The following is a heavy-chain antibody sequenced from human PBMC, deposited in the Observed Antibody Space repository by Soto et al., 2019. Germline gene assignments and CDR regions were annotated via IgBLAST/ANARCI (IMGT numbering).Heavy chain of an antibody. D-gene: IGHD5-12*01. J-gene: IGHJ2*01. CDR3: AHSPRLWYFDL. V-gene: IGHV2-5*02. Sequence: QITLKESGPTLVKPTQTLTLTCTYSGFSPSTSGVGVGWIRQPPGKALEWLALMYWDDDKRYSPSLKSRLTTTKDTSKNQVVLTMTTMDPVDTATYYYAHSPRLWYFDLWGRGTLLTVSS. CDR2: MYWDDDK. CDR1: GFSPSTSGVG.